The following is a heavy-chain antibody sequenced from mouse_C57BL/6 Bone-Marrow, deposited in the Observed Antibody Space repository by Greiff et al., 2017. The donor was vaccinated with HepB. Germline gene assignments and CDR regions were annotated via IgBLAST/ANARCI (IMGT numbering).Heavy chain of an antibody. D-gene: IGHD2-4*01. CDR1: GYTFTDYY. V-gene: IGHV1-26*01. Sequence: VQLQQSGPELVKPGASVKISCKASGYTFTDYYMNWVKQSHGKSLEWIGDINPNNGGTSYNQKFKGKATLTVDKSSSTAYMERRSLTSEDSAVYYCARDEDYDGFAYWGQGTLVTVSA. CDR3: ARDEDYDGFAY. CDR2: INPNNGGT. J-gene: IGHJ3*01.